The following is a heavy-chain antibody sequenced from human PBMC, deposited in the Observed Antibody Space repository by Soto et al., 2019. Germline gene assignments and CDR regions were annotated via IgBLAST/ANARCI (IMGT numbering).Heavy chain of an antibody. V-gene: IGHV3-30*18. CDR1: GFTFSSYG. J-gene: IGHJ2*01. CDR2: ISYDGSNK. CDR3: AKEPYYGRSLNWYFDL. Sequence: QVQLVESGGGVVQPGRSLRLSCAASGFTFSSYGMHWVRQAPGKGLEWVAVISYDGSNKYYADSVKGRFTISRDNSKNTLYLQMNSLRAEDTAVYYCAKEPYYGRSLNWYFDLWGRGTLVTVSS. D-gene: IGHD3-10*01.